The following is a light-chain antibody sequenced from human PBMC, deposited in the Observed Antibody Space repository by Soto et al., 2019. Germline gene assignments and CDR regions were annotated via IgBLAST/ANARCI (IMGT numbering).Light chain of an antibody. CDR1: QSVSSN. CDR3: KKYNNWHIT. CDR2: GAS. V-gene: IGKV3-15*01. J-gene: IGKJ5*01. Sequence: EIAMSQTPATLSVSPGGRETPSCTASQSVSSNLAWYQQKTGQAPRLLIYGASTRATGIKDRFSGSGSGTEFTLKIRSMKSEELAVYYCKKYNNWHITFGQGTRLDIK.